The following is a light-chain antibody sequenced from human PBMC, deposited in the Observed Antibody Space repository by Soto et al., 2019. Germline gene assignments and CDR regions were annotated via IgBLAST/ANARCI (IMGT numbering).Light chain of an antibody. J-gene: IGLJ2*01. CDR3: CSYAGSSTVV. Sequence: QSALTQPASVSGSPGQSITLSFTGTSSDVGRYNLVSWYQQHPGKAPKLMIYEGSKRPSGVSNRFSGSKSGNTASLTISGLQAEDEADYYCCSYAGSSTVVFGGGTKVTVL. CDR2: EGS. CDR1: SSDVGRYNL. V-gene: IGLV2-23*01.